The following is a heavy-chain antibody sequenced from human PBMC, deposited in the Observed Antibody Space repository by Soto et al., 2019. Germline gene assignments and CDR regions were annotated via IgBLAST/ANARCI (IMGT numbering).Heavy chain of an antibody. D-gene: IGHD3-9*01. V-gene: IGHV3-30*18. CDR2: ISYDGSNK. J-gene: IGHJ6*02. CDR1: GFTFSSYG. CDR3: AKDLLRYFNWPRRGAYYNYGMDV. Sequence: PGGSLRLSCAASGFTFSSYGMHWVRQAPGKGLEWVAVISYDGSNKYYADSVKGRFTISRDNSKNTLYLQMNSLRAEDTAVYYCAKDLLRYFNWPRRGAYYNYGMDVGGQGTTVTVSS.